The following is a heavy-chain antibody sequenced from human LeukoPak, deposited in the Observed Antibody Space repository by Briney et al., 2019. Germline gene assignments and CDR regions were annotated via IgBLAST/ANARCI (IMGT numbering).Heavy chain of an antibody. CDR3: ARNQEIDYYDSSGFYWGVEY. CDR1: GFTFSAYS. J-gene: IGHJ4*02. D-gene: IGHD3-22*01. V-gene: IGHV3-48*01. Sequence: PGGSLRLSCAASGFTFSAYSMNWVRQAPGKGLEWVAYISGGGGTIHYADSVKGRFTISRDNAKNSLYLQMDSLRAEDTAVYYCARNQEIDYYDSSGFYWGVEYWGQGTLVTVSS. CDR2: ISGGGGTI.